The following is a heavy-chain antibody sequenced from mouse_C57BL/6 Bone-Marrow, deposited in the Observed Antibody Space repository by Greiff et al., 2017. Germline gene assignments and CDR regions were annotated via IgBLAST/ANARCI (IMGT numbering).Heavy chain of an antibody. CDR2: IYTRSGNT. V-gene: IGHV1-81*01. CDR1: GYTFTSYG. CDR3: ARRRVYYDYSYFDY. Sequence: VQLQQSGAELARPGASVKLSCKASGYTFTSYGISWVKQRTGQGLEGIGEIYTRSGNTYYNEKFKGKATLSAAKSSSTAYMELRSLTSEDSAVYFCARRRVYYDYSYFDYWGQGTTLTVSS. D-gene: IGHD2-4*01. J-gene: IGHJ2*01.